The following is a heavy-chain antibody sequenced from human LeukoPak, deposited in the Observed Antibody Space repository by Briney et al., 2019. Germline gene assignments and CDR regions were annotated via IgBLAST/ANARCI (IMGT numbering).Heavy chain of an antibody. CDR1: GGSFSGYY. V-gene: IGHV4-34*01. D-gene: IGHD1-14*01. CDR2: INHSGST. J-gene: IGHJ4*02. CDR3: ARVSGNHYFDY. Sequence: SETLSLTCAVYGGSFSGYYWSWIRQPPGKGLEWIGEINHSGSTNYNPSLKSRVTISVDTSKNQFSLKLSSVTAADTAVYYCARVSGNHYFDYWGQGTLVTVSS.